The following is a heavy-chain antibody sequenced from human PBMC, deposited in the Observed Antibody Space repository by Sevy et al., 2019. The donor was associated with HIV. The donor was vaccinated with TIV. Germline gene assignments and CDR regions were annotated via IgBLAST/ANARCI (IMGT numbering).Heavy chain of an antibody. CDR1: GFTFSTYT. Sequence: GGSLRLSCAASGFTFSTYTMSWVRQAPGKGLEWVSAISGSAGSTYYADLVQGRFTISRDKSKNTLYLQMNSLRAEDRAVYYGAKGERTLYGLDVWGQGTTVTVSS. J-gene: IGHJ6*02. D-gene: IGHD1-26*01. CDR3: AKGERTLYGLDV. CDR2: ISGSAGST. V-gene: IGHV3-23*01.